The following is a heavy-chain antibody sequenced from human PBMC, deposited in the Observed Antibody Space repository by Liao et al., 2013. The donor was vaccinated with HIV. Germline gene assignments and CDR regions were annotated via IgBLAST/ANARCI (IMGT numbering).Heavy chain of an antibody. D-gene: IGHD2-21*01. J-gene: IGHJ5*02. CDR1: GDSITSIDYY. Sequence: QLRLQESGPGLVKPSETLSLTCTVSGDSITSIDYYWGWIRQPPGKGLEWIGYIYYSGIPYSTPSLTRRVTLSVDTSNNQFSLKLSSVTAADTAVYYCARALPSKGGSGFLWRLTPWGPGTLVTVSS. CDR3: ARALPSKGGSGFLWRLTP. V-gene: IGHV4-39*07. CDR2: IYYSGIP.